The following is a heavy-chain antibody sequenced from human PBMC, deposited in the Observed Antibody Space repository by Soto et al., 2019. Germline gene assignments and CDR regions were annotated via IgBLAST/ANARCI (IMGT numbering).Heavy chain of an antibody. CDR3: ARGPVGGYYDSSGYXTNFDY. Sequence: ASVKVSCKASGYTFTSYYMHWVRQAPGQGLECMGIINPSGGSTSYAQKFQGRVTMTRDTSTSTVYMELSSLRSEDTAVYYCARGPVGGYYDSSGYXTNFDYWGQ. CDR1: GYTFTSYY. J-gene: IGHJ4*02. D-gene: IGHD3-22*01. CDR2: INPSGGST. V-gene: IGHV1-46*03.